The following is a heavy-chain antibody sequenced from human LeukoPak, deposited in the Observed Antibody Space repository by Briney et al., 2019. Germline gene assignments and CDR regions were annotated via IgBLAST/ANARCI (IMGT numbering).Heavy chain of an antibody. CDR2: INPNSGDT. Sequence: ASVKVSCKASGCTFTGYYMHWVRQAPGQGLEWMGWINPNSGDTNYQGRVTMTRDTSISTAYMELSRLRSGDTAVYYCAREMYYDFWRGSDYWGQGTLVTVSS. CDR1: GCTFTGYY. D-gene: IGHD3-3*01. CDR3: AREMYYDFWRGSDY. J-gene: IGHJ4*02. V-gene: IGHV1-2*02.